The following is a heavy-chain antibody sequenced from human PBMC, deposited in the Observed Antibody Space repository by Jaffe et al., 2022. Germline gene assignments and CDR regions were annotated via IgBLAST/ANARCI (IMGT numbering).Heavy chain of an antibody. CDR1: GGSFSGYY. D-gene: IGHD1-7*01. CDR2: INHSGST. Sequence: QVQLQQWGAGLLKPSETLSLTCAVYGGSFSGYYWSWIRQPPGKGLEWIGEINHSGSTNYNPSLKSRVTISVDTSKNQFSLKLSSVTAADTAVYYCARGLDLIRHWFDPWGQGTLVTVSS. CDR3: ARGLDLIRHWFDP. V-gene: IGHV4-34*01. J-gene: IGHJ5*02.